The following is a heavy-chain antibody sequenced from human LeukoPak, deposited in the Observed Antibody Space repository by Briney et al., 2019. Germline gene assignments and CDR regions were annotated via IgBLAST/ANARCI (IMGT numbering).Heavy chain of an antibody. CDR2: TYYRSKWYN. V-gene: IGHV6-1*01. J-gene: IGHJ3*02. D-gene: IGHD6-19*01. CDR1: GDSVSSNSAA. Sequence: SQTLSLTCAISGDSVSSNSAAWNWIRQSPSRGLEWLGRTYYRSKWYNDYAVSVKSRITINPDTSKNQLSLQLDSVTPEDTAVFYCARDRIAVAGTRWDAFDIWGQGTMVTVSS. CDR3: ARDRIAVAGTRWDAFDI.